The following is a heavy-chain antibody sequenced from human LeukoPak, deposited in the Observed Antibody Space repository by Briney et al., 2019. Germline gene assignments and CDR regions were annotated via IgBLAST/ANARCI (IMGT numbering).Heavy chain of an antibody. CDR2: ISQTGTDM. V-gene: IGHV3-11*01. CDR3: AKLGGKTAYGDEYYGMDV. CDR1: GFTFSDHY. Sequence: GGSLRLSCAVSGFTFSDHYMTWVRQAPGKGLEWVSWISQTGTDMSYSDSVKGRFTISRDNARNSLYLQMDSLRPEDTAVYYCAKLGGKTAYGDEYYGMDVWGQGTTVTVSS. J-gene: IGHJ6*02. D-gene: IGHD4-17*01.